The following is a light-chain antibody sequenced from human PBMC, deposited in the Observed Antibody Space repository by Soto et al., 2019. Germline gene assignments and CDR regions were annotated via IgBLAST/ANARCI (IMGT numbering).Light chain of an antibody. CDR2: GSS. CDR3: QQYNNWPPYT. CDR1: QSVGSN. J-gene: IGKJ2*01. Sequence: EIVMTQSPATLSVSPGERATLSCRASQSVGSNLAWYQQKPGQAPRLLIYGSSTTATGIPARFSGSGSGTEFTLTISSLQSEDFADYYCQQYNNWPPYTFGQGTKLEI. V-gene: IGKV3-15*01.